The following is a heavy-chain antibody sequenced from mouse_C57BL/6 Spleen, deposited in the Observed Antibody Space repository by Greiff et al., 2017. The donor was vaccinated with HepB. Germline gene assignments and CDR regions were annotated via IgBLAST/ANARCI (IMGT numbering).Heavy chain of an antibody. Sequence: QVQLQQPGAELVKPGASVKLSCKASGYTFTSYWMHWVKQRPGRGLEWIGRIDPNSGGTKYNEKFKSKATMTVDKPSSTAYMQLISLTSEDSAVYYCASFCYGSSYEDYAMDYWGQGTSVTVSS. J-gene: IGHJ4*01. D-gene: IGHD1-1*01. CDR1: GYTFTSYW. V-gene: IGHV1-72*01. CDR3: ASFCYGSSYEDYAMDY. CDR2: IDPNSGGT.